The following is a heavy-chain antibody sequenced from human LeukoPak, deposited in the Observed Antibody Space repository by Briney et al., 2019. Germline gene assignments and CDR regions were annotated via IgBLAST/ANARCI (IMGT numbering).Heavy chain of an antibody. CDR3: ARATTYYYDSSGYYPGDY. V-gene: IGHV1-69*13. Sequence: SVKVSCKASGGTFSSYAISWVRQAPGQGLEWMGGIIPIFGTANYAQKFQGRVTITADESTSTAYMELSSLRSEDTAVYYCARATTYYYDSSGYYPGDYWGQGTWSPSPQ. J-gene: IGHJ4*02. CDR1: GGTFSSYA. D-gene: IGHD3-22*01. CDR2: IIPIFGTA.